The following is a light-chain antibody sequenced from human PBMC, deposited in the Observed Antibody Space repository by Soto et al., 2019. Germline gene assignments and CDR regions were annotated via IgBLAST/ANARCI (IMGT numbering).Light chain of an antibody. CDR3: QQRSNGPIT. Sequence: DTVWTQSPSTLSFSPGESATLSCRATRSVSRYLAWDQQKPGQAPRLLIYDASSRPTDIPARFSGSGYGTDFTLTISSLEPEDFALYYCQQRSNGPITFCQVARLEIK. CDR2: DAS. V-gene: IGKV3-11*01. J-gene: IGKJ5*01. CDR1: RSVSRY.